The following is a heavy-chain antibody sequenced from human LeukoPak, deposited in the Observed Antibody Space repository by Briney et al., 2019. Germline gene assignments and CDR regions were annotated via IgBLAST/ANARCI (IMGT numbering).Heavy chain of an antibody. Sequence: SVKVSCKASGYTFTGYYMHWVRQAPGQGLEWMGGIIPIFGTANYAQKFQGRVTITADESTNTAYMELSSLRSEDTAVYYCARSMVQGNWFDPWGQGTLVTVSS. CDR1: GYTFTGYY. D-gene: IGHD3-10*01. V-gene: IGHV1-69*13. J-gene: IGHJ5*02. CDR3: ARSMVQGNWFDP. CDR2: IIPIFGTA.